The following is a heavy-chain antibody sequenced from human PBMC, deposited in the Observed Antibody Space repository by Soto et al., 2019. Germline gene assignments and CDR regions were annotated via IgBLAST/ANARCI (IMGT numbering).Heavy chain of an antibody. CDR1: GGSISSGGYY. D-gene: IGHD5-18*01. J-gene: IGHJ5*02. V-gene: IGHV4-61*08. CDR3: ARSVNKGYSYDDNWFDP. CDR2: IYYSGST. Sequence: SETLSLTCTVSGGSISSGGYYWSWIRQHPGKGLEWIGYIYYSGSTNYNPSLKSRVTISVDTSKNQFSLKLSSVTAADTAVYYCARSVNKGYSYDDNWFDPWGQGTLVTVSS.